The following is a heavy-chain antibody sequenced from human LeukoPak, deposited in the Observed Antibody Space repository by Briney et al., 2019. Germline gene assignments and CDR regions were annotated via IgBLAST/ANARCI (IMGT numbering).Heavy chain of an antibody. V-gene: IGHV3-66*01. J-gene: IGHJ4*02. Sequence: GGSLRLSCVVSGFTVSRNSMSWVRQAPGKGLEWVSVIYSGGTIYYPDSVKGRFTISRDNSKNTLYLQMNSLRAEDTAIYYCARGRGDPHEYDYWGQGVPVTVSS. D-gene: IGHD3-10*01. CDR2: IYSGGTI. CDR1: GFTVSRNS. CDR3: ARGRGDPHEYDY.